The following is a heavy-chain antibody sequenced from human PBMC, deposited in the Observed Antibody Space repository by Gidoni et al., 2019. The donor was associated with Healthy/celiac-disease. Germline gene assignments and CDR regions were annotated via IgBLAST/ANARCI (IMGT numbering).Heavy chain of an antibody. CDR3: ASLGYCSSTSCSPYFDY. J-gene: IGHJ4*02. CDR2: IYYSGST. CDR1: GGSISSYY. V-gene: IGHV4-59*08. D-gene: IGHD2-2*01. Sequence: QVQLQESGPGLVKPSETLSLTCTVSGGSISSYYWSWIRQPPGKGLEWIGYIYYSGSTNYNPSLKSRVTISVDTSKNQFSLKLSSVTAADTAVYYCASLGYCSSTSCSPYFDYWGQGTLVTVSS.